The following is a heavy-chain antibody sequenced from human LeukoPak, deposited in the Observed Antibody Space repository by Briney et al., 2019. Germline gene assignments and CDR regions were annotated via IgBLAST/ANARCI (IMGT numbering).Heavy chain of an antibody. CDR2: INPSSGST. CDR3: ARGTQSIGMDV. V-gene: IGHV1-46*01. CDR1: GGTFTSYY. D-gene: IGHD2-2*01. Sequence: GASVKVSCKASGGTFTSYYMHWLRQAPGQGLEWMGIINPSSGSTSCAQKFQGRVIMTRDTSTSTVYMELSSLRSEDTAVYYCARGTQSIGMDVWGQGTTVTVSS. J-gene: IGHJ6*02.